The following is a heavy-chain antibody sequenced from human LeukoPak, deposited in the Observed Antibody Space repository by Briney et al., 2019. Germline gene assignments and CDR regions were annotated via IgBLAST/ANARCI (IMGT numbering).Heavy chain of an antibody. Sequence: ASVKVSCKASGYTFTSYGISWVRQAPGQGLEWMGWISGYNDNTKYAQKLQGRVTMSTDTSTSTAYMELRSLRSDDTAVYYCARDPLYSSYRGVFDPWGQGTLVTVSS. J-gene: IGHJ5*02. CDR2: ISGYNDNT. CDR1: GYTFTSYG. D-gene: IGHD6-6*01. V-gene: IGHV1-18*01. CDR3: ARDPLYSSYRGVFDP.